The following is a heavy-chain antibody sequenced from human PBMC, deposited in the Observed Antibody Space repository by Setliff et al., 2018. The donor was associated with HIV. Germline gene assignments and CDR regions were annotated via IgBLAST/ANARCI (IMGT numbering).Heavy chain of an antibody. J-gene: IGHJ5*02. CDR3: ARRKGYCSGPSCLEFSWFDP. CDR2: IYYSGSA. D-gene: IGHD2-2*01. CDR1: GGSISSSSYY. V-gene: IGHV4-39*01. Sequence: SETLSLTCTVSGGSISSSSYYWGWIRQPPGKGLEWIGSIYYSGSAYYSPSLKSRVTISVDTSKNQFSLKLGSVTAADTAVYYCARRKGYCSGPSCLEFSWFDPWGQGTLGTVS.